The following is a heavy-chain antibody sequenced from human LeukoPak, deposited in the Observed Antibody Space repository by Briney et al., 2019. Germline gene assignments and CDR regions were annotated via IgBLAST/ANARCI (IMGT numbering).Heavy chain of an antibody. CDR2: IYYSGST. CDR1: GGSISSSSYY. J-gene: IGHJ6*02. Sequence: SETLSLTRTVSGGSISSSSYYWRWIRQPPGKGLEWIGSIYYSGSTYYNPSLKSRVTISVDTSKNQFSLKLSSVTAADTAVYYCARVELVYYYYYGMDVWGQGTTVTVSS. D-gene: IGHD6-13*01. CDR3: ARVELVYYYYYGMDV. V-gene: IGHV4-39*01.